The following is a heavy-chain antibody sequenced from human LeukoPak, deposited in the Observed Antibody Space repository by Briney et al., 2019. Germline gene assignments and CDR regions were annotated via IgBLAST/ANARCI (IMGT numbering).Heavy chain of an antibody. D-gene: IGHD4-17*01. CDR2: INPSGGGT. J-gene: IGHJ5*02. CDR3: ARGETTIRFDP. Sequence: GASVKVSCKSSGYIFTKFYLHWVRQAPGQGLEWMGLINPSGGGTTYAQKFQGRVSLTRDTSTSTAYMELSSLRSDDTAVYYCARGETTIRFDPWGQGTLVTVSS. V-gene: IGHV1-46*01. CDR1: GYIFTKFY.